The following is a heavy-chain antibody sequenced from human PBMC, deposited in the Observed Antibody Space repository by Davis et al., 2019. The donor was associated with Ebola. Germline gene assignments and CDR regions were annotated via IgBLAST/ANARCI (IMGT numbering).Heavy chain of an antibody. Sequence: SLKISCAASGFTFSSYAMHWVRQAPGKGLEWVSGISWNSGSIGYADSVKGRFTISRDNAKNSLYLQMNSLRAEDTALYYCAKDSSSSFHYYYGMDVWGQGTTVTVSS. CDR2: ISWNSGSI. V-gene: IGHV3-9*01. CDR3: AKDSSSSFHYYYGMDV. CDR1: GFTFSSYA. D-gene: IGHD6-6*01. J-gene: IGHJ6*02.